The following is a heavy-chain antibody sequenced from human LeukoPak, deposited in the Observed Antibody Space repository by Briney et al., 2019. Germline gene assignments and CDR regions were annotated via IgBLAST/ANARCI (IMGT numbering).Heavy chain of an antibody. J-gene: IGHJ4*02. D-gene: IGHD2-8*02. CDR3: ARGGTGAFDY. V-gene: IGHV3-11*06. CDR1: GFTFSDYY. Sequence: MAGGSLRLSCTASGFTFSDYYMSWIRQAPGKGLEWLSYISSRSTYIIDADSVKGRFTISRDNAKNLLFLQMNSLRVEDTALYYCARGGTGAFDYWGQGILVTVSS. CDR2: ISSRSTYI.